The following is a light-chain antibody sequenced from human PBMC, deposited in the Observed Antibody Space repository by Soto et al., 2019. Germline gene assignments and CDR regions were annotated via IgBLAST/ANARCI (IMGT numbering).Light chain of an antibody. V-gene: IGLV2-14*03. Sequence: QSALTQPASVSGSPGQSITISCTGTSSDVGGYKYVSWYQHHPGKAPKLMIYDVNNQPSGVSNRFSGSKSGNTASLTISGLQADDEADYYCSSYTSSSPVLFGGGTKLTVL. J-gene: IGLJ2*01. CDR2: DVN. CDR3: SSYTSSSPVL. CDR1: SSDVGGYKY.